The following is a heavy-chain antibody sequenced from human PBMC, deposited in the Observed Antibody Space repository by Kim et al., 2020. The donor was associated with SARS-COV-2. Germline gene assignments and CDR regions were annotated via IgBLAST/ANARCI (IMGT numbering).Heavy chain of an antibody. CDR3: ARVHYENNGYFFDH. CDR2: IYDSGTA. Sequence: SETLSLTCTVSGGSISSYYWSWIRQPPGKGLEWIGYIYDSGTANYDPSLKSRVTISVDAPKDQFSLKLSSVTAADTAVYYCARVHYENNGYFFDHWGQGILVTVSS. J-gene: IGHJ4*02. D-gene: IGHD3-22*01. V-gene: IGHV4-59*01. CDR1: GGSISSYY.